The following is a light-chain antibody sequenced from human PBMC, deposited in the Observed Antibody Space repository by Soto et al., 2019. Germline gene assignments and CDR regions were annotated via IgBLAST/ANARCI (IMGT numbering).Light chain of an antibody. CDR2: GAS. J-gene: IGKJ1*01. CDR3: QQYDNWPPWT. Sequence: VMTQSPATLSVSPGDRATLSCRASQTVSGGLAWYQQKPGQAARLLIYGASTRATGIPARFSGSGSGTEFTLTITSLQSEDFAVYYCQQYDNWPPWTFGQGTKVEIK. V-gene: IGKV3-15*01. CDR1: QTVSGG.